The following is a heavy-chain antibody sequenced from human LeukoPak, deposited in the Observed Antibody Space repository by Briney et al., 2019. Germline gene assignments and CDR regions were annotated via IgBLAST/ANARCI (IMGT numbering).Heavy chain of an antibody. CDR3: ARARIGYCSSTSCYAGGLEYYFDY. V-gene: IGHV4-31*03. J-gene: IGHJ4*02. CDR2: IYYSGST. Sequence: SQTLSLTCTVSGGSISSGGYYWSWIRQHPGKGLEWIGYIYYSGSTYYNPSHKSRVTISVDTSKNQFSLKLSSVTAADTAVYYCARARIGYCSSTSCYAGGLEYYFDYWGQGTLVTVSS. CDR1: GGSISSGGYY. D-gene: IGHD2-2*01.